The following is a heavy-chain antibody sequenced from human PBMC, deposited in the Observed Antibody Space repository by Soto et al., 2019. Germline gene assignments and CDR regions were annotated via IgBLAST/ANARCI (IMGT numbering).Heavy chain of an antibody. J-gene: IGHJ4*02. CDR3: AREGGYVDY. D-gene: IGHD1-1*01. CDR2: IDESGDS. V-gene: IGHV4-39*02. CDR1: GGPIRSSSHY. Sequence: QLQLQESGPGLAKPSETLSLTCTVSGGPIRSSSHYWGWIRQSPGTGLEWIGSIDESGDSYYNPSLKSRVTISVDTSKNQFSLKLISVTGADSAIYYCAREGGYVDYWGQGTLVTVSS.